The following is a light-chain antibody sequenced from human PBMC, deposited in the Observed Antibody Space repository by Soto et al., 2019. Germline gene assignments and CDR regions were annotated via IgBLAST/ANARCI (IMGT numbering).Light chain of an antibody. J-gene: IGKJ5*01. CDR2: DVS. CDR1: QDIRGA. V-gene: IGKV1-13*02. CDR3: QQFNTYPIT. Sequence: AIQLTQSPSSLSASVGDRVTITCRASQDIRGALAWYQQKPGKPPKLLIFDVSSLQSGFPSRFSGSGSGTDFTLTIRSLQTEDFATYYCQQFNTYPITFGQGTRLEIK.